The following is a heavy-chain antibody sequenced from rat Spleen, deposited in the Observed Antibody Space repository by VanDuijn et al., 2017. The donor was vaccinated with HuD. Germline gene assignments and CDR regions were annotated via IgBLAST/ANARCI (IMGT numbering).Heavy chain of an antibody. V-gene: IGHV5-31*01. Sequence: EVQLVETDGGLVQPGRSLKLSCVVSGFTFNNYWMTWIRQAPGKGLEWVASITNTDGARTYYRDSVKGRFTISRDNAKSTLYLQMASLRSEDTATYYCARRRTTWQPLDYWGQGVMVTVSS. D-gene: IGHD3-4*01. J-gene: IGHJ2*01. CDR2: ITNTDGART. CDR3: ARRRTTWQPLDY. CDR1: GFTFNNYW.